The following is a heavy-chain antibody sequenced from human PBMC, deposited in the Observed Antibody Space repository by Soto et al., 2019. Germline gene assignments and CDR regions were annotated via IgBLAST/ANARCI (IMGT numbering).Heavy chain of an antibody. CDR2: IYPGDSDI. J-gene: IGHJ4*03. CDR3: ARCRAPRRQLISMSLHL. V-gene: IGHV5-51*01. Sequence: GESLKISCKASGYDFTNYWIAWVRQTPGRGLEWMGMIYPGDSDIRYNPAFRGRVTISADKSITSAFVQWGRLKASDSAIYYCARCRAPRRQLISMSLHLWGLGILVTVFS. D-gene: IGHD6-13*01. CDR1: GYDFTNYW.